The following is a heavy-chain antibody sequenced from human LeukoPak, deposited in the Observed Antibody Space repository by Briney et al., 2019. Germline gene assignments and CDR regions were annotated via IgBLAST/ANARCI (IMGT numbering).Heavy chain of an antibody. J-gene: IGHJ4*02. D-gene: IGHD5-24*01. CDR2: IYYSGST. V-gene: IGHV4-59*01. CDR3: ARWRNPIVEMASRGYFDY. Sequence: SETLSLTCTVAGGSISGYYWSWIRQPPGKGLEWIGYIYYSGSTNYNPSLKSRVTISVDTSKNQFSLKLSSVTATDTAVYYCARWRNPIVEMASRGYFDYWGQGTLVTVSS. CDR1: GGSISGYY.